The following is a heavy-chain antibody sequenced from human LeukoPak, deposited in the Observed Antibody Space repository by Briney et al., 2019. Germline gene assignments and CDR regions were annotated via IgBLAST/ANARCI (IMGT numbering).Heavy chain of an antibody. Sequence: NPSETLSLTCTVSGGSISSYYWSWIRQPPGKGLEWIGYIYYSGSTNYNPSLKSRVTISVDTSKNQFSLKLSSVTAADTAVYYCAREGSSRGWFDPWGQGTLVTVSS. CDR1: GGSISSYY. V-gene: IGHV4-59*01. CDR2: IYYSGST. J-gene: IGHJ5*02. D-gene: IGHD6-13*01. CDR3: AREGSSRGWFDP.